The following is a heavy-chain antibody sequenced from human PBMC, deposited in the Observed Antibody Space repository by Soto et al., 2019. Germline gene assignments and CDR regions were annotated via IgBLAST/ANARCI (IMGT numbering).Heavy chain of an antibody. D-gene: IGHD3-10*01. V-gene: IGHV3-23*01. CDR3: AKGWGSGSDYYYYYYMDV. J-gene: IGHJ6*03. CDR2: ISGSGGST. Sequence: GGSLRLSCAASGFTFSSYAMSWVRQAPGKGLEWVSAISGSGGSTYYADSVKGRFTISRDNSKNTLYLQMNSLRAEDTAVYYCAKGWGSGSDYYYYYYMDVWGKGTTVTVSS. CDR1: GFTFSSYA.